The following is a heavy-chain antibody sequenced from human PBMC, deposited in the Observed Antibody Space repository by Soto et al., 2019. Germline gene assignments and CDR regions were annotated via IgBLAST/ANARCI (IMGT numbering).Heavy chain of an antibody. Sequence: EVQLVESGGGLAQPGGSLRLSCAASGFTFSSYEMNWVRQAPGKGLEWVSYISSSGSTIYYADSVRGRFTMSRDNAQRSLHLQMNSLRAEDTVVYYCARRTGSWYDYYGLDVWGQGTTVTVSS. D-gene: IGHD6-13*01. V-gene: IGHV3-48*03. CDR3: ARRTGSWYDYYGLDV. CDR1: GFTFSSYE. J-gene: IGHJ6*02. CDR2: ISSSGSTI.